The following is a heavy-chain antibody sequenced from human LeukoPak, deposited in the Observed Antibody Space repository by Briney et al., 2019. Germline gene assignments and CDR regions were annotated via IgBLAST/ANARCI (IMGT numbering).Heavy chain of an antibody. V-gene: IGHV4-39*01. CDR3: ARHEKATRNSDY. CDR1: GGSSSSSSYY. Sequence: SETLSLTCTVSGGSSSSSSYYWGWIRQPPGKGLEWIGSIYYSGSTYYNPSLKSRVTISVDTSTNQFSLKLSSVTAADTAVYYCARHEKATRNSDYWGQGTLVTVSS. D-gene: IGHD5-24*01. J-gene: IGHJ4*02. CDR2: IYYSGST.